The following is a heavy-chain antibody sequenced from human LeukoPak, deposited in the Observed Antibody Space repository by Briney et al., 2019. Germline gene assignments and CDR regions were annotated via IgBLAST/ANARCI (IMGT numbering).Heavy chain of an antibody. CDR3: ARGARYSSSSPFDY. J-gene: IGHJ4*02. CDR1: GYTFTGYY. V-gene: IGHV1-2*02. D-gene: IGHD6-6*01. CDR2: INPNSGGT. Sequence: ASVKVSRKASGYTFTGYYMHWVRQAPGQGLEWMGWINPNSGGTNYAQKFQGRVTMTRDTSISTAYMELSRLRSDDTAVYYCARGARYSSSSPFDYWGQGTLVTVSS.